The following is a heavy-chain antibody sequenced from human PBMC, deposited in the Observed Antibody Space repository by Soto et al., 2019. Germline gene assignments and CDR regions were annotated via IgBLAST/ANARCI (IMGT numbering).Heavy chain of an antibody. D-gene: IGHD2-2*01. V-gene: IGHV1-69*13. CDR3: ARSKSCSSTSCYPERGDHPVSYGMDV. CDR1: GGTFSSYA. CDR2: IIPIFGTA. J-gene: IGHJ6*02. Sequence: ASVKVSCKASGGTFSSYAISWVRQAPGQGLEWMGGIIPIFGTANYAQKFQGRVTITADESTSTAYMELSSLRSEDTAVYYCARSKSCSSTSCYPERGDHPVSYGMDVWGQGTTVTVSS.